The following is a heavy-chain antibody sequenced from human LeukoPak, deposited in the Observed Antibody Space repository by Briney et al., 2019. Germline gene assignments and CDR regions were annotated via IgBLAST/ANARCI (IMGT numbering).Heavy chain of an antibody. Sequence: ASVKVSCKASGYTFTGYYMHWVRQAPGQGLEWMGWINPNSGGTNYAQKFQGRVTMTKDTSISTAYMELSRLRSDDTAVYYCARGEAAVGELMNDYCGQGTLVTVSS. CDR2: INPNSGGT. CDR3: ARGEAAVGELMNDY. V-gene: IGHV1-2*02. CDR1: GYTFTGYY. D-gene: IGHD1-26*01. J-gene: IGHJ4*02.